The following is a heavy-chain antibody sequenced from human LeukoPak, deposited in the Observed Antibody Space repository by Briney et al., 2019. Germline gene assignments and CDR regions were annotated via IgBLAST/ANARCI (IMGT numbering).Heavy chain of an antibody. CDR1: GGSIGSYY. D-gene: IGHD4-17*01. V-gene: IGHV4-59*01. Sequence: SETLSLTCTVSGGSIGSYYWSWIRQPPGKGLEWIGYIYDSGSTNYNPSLKSRVTISVDTSKNQFSLKLSSVTAADTAVYYCAREARRTTVTTLWFDPWGQGTLVTVSS. J-gene: IGHJ5*02. CDR3: AREARRTTVTTLWFDP. CDR2: IYDSGST.